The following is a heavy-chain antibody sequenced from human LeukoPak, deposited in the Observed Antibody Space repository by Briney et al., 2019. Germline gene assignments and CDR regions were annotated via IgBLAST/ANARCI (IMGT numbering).Heavy chain of an antibody. D-gene: IGHD2-15*01. J-gene: IGHJ6*03. CDR2: INPNSGGT. Sequence: ASVKVSCKASGYTFTGYYMHWVRQAPGQGLEWMGWINPNSGGTNYAQKFQGRVTMTRDTSISTAYMELSRLRSDDTAVYYCARDRVVVAAIRYYYYMDVWGKGTTVTVSS. V-gene: IGHV1-2*02. CDR1: GYTFTGYY. CDR3: ARDRVVVAAIRYYYYMDV.